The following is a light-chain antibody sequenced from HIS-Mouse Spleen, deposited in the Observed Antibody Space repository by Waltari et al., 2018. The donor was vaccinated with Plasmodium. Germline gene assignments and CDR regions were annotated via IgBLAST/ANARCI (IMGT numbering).Light chain of an antibody. CDR3: CSYAGSSPSVV. J-gene: IGLJ2*01. CDR1: SSDVGSYHL. CDR2: EGS. V-gene: IGLV2-23*01. Sequence: QSALPQPASVSGSPGQSITISCPVTSSDVGSYHLISWYQQHPGKAPKLMIYEGSKRPSGVSNRFSGSKSGNTASLTISGLQAEDEADYYCCSYAGSSPSVVFGGGTKLTVL.